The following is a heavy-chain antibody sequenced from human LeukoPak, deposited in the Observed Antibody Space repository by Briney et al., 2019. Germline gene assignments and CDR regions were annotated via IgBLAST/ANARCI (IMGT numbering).Heavy chain of an antibody. CDR2: INHSGST. Sequence: SETLSLTCAVYGGSFSGYYWSWIRQPPGKGLEWIGEINHSGSTNYNPSLKSRVTISVDTSKNQFSLKLSSVTAADTAVYYCARLYSGYATTDYWGQGTLVTVSS. CDR1: GGSFSGYY. J-gene: IGHJ4*02. V-gene: IGHV4-34*01. D-gene: IGHD5-12*01. CDR3: ARLYSGYATTDY.